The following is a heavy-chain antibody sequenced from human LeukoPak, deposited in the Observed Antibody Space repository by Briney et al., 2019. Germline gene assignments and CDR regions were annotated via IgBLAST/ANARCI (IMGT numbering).Heavy chain of an antibody. CDR2: ISSSSSYI. CDR1: GFTFSSYS. J-gene: IGHJ4*02. Sequence: PGGSLRLSCAASGFTFSSYSMNWVRQAPGEGLEWVSSISSSSSYIYYADSVKGRFTISRDNAKNSLYLQMNSLRAEDTAVYYCARDQHSSSWYLTGGLDYWGQGTLVTVSS. CDR3: ARDQHSSSWYLTGGLDY. V-gene: IGHV3-21*01. D-gene: IGHD6-13*01.